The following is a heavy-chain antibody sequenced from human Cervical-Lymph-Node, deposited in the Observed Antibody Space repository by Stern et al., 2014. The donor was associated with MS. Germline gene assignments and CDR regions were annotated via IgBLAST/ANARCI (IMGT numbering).Heavy chain of an antibody. J-gene: IGHJ4*02. CDR3: ARVGRGYISGYSFDY. CDR1: GFTVSSSY. D-gene: IGHD5-18*01. V-gene: IGHV3-53*01. CDR2: IHNGGAT. Sequence: EVQLVESGGGLIQPGGSLRLSCAASGFTVSSSYMSWVRQAPGKGLEWVSAIHNGGATYYADSVKGRFTISRDNPKNTLYFQMSSLRAEDTAVYYCARVGRGYISGYSFDYWAQGTLVTVSS.